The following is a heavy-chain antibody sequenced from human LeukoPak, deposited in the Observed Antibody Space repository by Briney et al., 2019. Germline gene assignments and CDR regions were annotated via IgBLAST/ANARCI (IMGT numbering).Heavy chain of an antibody. CDR2: TYYSGST. Sequence: SETLSLTCTVSGGSISSSSYYWGWIRQPPGKGLEWIGSTYYSGSTYYNPSLKSRVTISVDTSKNQFSLNLSSVTAADTAVYYCARLYYDSSGYYPICYFDYWGQGTLVTVSS. D-gene: IGHD3-22*01. V-gene: IGHV4-39*01. J-gene: IGHJ4*02. CDR1: GGSISSSSYY. CDR3: ARLYYDSSGYYPICYFDY.